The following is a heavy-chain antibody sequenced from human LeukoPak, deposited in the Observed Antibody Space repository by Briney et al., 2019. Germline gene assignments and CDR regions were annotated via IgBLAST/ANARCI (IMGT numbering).Heavy chain of an antibody. Sequence: GESLKISCKGSGYSFTSYWIGWVRQMPGKGLEWMGIIYPGDSDTRYSPSFQGQVTISADKSISTAYLQWSSLKASDTAMYYCARTLAYCGGDCYGDFDYWGQGTLVTVSS. D-gene: IGHD2-21*02. CDR2: IYPGDSDT. J-gene: IGHJ4*02. V-gene: IGHV5-51*01. CDR3: ARTLAYCGGDCYGDFDY. CDR1: GYSFTSYW.